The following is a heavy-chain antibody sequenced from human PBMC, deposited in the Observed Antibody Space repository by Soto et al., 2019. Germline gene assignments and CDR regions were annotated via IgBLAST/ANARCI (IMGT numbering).Heavy chain of an antibody. CDR3: ASVTFGGVVLAH. D-gene: IGHD3-16*01. CDR1: AASFSKYY. V-gene: IGHV4-59*01. J-gene: IGHJ4*02. Sequence: SETLSLTCTVSAASFSKYYWSWIRQPPGKGLGWIGYIYVHGNPTYNPSLKRRVTISIDTSKKQISLTLTSVTDADTALYYCASVTFGGVVLAHWGQGTLVTVSS. CDR2: IYVHGNP.